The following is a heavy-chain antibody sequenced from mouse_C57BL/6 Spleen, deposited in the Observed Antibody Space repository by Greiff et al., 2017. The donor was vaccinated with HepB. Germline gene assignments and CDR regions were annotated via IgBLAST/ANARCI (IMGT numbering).Heavy chain of an antibody. CDR3: ARDYGSSYSAWFAY. J-gene: IGHJ3*01. CDR1: GYSITSGYY. Sequence: EVQLVESGPGLVKPSQSLSLTCSVTGYSITSGYYWNWIRQFPGNKLEWMGYISYDGSNNYNPSLKNRISITRDTSKNQFFLKLNSVTTEDTATYYCARDYGSSYSAWFAYWGQGTLVTVSA. CDR2: ISYDGSN. D-gene: IGHD1-1*01. V-gene: IGHV3-6*01.